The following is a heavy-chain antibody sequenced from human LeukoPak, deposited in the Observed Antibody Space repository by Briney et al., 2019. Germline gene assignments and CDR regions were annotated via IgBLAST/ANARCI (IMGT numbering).Heavy chain of an antibody. D-gene: IGHD3-22*01. J-gene: IGHJ4*02. CDR1: GFTFSSFW. Sequence: PGGSLRLSCAASGFTFSSFWMSWVRQAPGKGLEWVATINQDGSEGYYVDSVKGRFTISRDNAKNSLYLQMNSLRAEDTAVYYCAITYYYDSSAHWGQGTLVTVSS. V-gene: IGHV3-7*01. CDR2: INQDGSEG. CDR3: AITYYYDSSAH.